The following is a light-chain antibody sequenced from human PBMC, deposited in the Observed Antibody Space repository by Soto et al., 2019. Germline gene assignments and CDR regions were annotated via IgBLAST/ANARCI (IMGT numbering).Light chain of an antibody. J-gene: IGKJ1*01. CDR3: QQYNNWPGT. V-gene: IGKV1-5*01. Sequence: DIQMTQSPSTLSASVGDRVTITCRASQSISSWLAWYQQKPGTAPKLLIYHASTLESGVPSRFSGSGSGTEFTLTISSLQSEDFAVYYCQQYNNWPGTFGQGTKVDIK. CDR2: HAS. CDR1: QSISSW.